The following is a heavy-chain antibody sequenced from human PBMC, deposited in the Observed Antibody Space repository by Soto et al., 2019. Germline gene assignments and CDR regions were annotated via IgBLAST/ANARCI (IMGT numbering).Heavy chain of an antibody. CDR2: IRSKAYGGTT. CDR1: GFTFGDYA. D-gene: IGHD3-22*01. V-gene: IGHV3-49*03. J-gene: IGHJ4*01. CDR3: TTDSYITSIIVRFDY. Sequence: PWGSLRLSCTASGFTFGDYAMSWFRQAPGKGLEWVGFIRSKAYGGTTEYAAPVKGRFAISRDDSKNVVYLEMNSLKTEDTAIYYCTTDSYITSIIVRFDYWGHGTLVTVSS.